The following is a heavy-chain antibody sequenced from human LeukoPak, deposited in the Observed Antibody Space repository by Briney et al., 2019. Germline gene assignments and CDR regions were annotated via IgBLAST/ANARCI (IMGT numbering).Heavy chain of an antibody. Sequence: ASVKVSCKASGGTFSSYTISWVRQAPGQGLEWMGRIIPILGIANYAQKFQGRVTITADKSTSTAYMELSSLRSEDTAVYYCARAAYYYDSSGYYPLEVDPWGQGTLVTVSS. V-gene: IGHV1-69*02. J-gene: IGHJ5*02. CDR1: GGTFSSYT. CDR3: ARAAYYYDSSGYYPLEVDP. D-gene: IGHD3-22*01. CDR2: IIPILGIA.